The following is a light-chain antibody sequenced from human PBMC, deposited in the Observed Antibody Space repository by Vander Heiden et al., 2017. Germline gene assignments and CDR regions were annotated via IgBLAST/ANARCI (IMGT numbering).Light chain of an antibody. CDR3: QQYGSSPLT. CDR2: GAS. V-gene: IGKV3-20*01. Sequence: IVLTQSPGSLSLSPGERASLSCRASQTINSNFLAWYPQKPGQAPRLLIFGASTRATGIPDRFSGTGSGTDFTLIISRLEPEDSAVYYCQQYGSSPLTFGGGTKVEIK. J-gene: IGKJ4*01. CDR1: QTINSNF.